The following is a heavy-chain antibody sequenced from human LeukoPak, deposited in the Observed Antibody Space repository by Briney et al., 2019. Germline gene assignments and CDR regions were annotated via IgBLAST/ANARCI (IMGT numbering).Heavy chain of an antibody. D-gene: IGHD6-13*01. CDR1: GGSVSSNSAA. Sequence: SQTLSLTCAISGGSVSSNSAAWNWIRQSPSRGLEWLGRTYYRSKWYNDYAVSVKSRITINPDTSKNQFSLQLNSVTPEDTAVYYCARDRRSSPPTGKHNWFDPWGQGTLVTVSS. J-gene: IGHJ5*02. CDR3: ARDRRSSPPTGKHNWFDP. CDR2: TYYRSKWYN. V-gene: IGHV6-1*01.